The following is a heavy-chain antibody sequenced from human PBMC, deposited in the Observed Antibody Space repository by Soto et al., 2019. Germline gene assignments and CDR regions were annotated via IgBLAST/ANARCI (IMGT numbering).Heavy chain of an antibody. V-gene: IGHV6-1*01. CDR1: GDSVFTNSAAA. J-gene: IGHJ6*02. CDR2: TFYRSKWYH. Sequence: QVQLQPSGPGLVKPSQTLSLTCAISGDSVFTNSAAAWNWIRQSPSRGLEWLGRTFYRSKWYHDYSSSVRSRINITPDTAKNQFSLQLKSVTPEDTAVYYCARDLGGYMDVWGQGTTVTVSS. CDR3: ARDLGGYMDV. D-gene: IGHD6-25*01.